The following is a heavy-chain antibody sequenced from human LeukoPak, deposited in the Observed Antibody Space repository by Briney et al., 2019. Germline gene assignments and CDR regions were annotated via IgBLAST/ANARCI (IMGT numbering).Heavy chain of an antibody. Sequence: ASVKVSCKASGYTFTGYHMHWVRQAPGQGLEWMGWINPNSGVTNYAQKFQGRVTMTRDTSISTAYMELSRLRSDDTAVYYCARDRGDHYYYYMDVWGKGTTVTVSS. V-gene: IGHV1-2*02. CDR1: GYTFTGYH. CDR2: INPNSGVT. CDR3: ARDRGDHYYYYMDV. J-gene: IGHJ6*03.